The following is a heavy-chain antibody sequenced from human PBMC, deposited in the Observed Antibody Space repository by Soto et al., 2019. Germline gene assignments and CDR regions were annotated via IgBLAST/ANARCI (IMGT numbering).Heavy chain of an antibody. V-gene: IGHV4-39*01. D-gene: IGHD3-16*01. CDR2: VYRTGST. CDR3: SRLWSY. J-gene: IGHJ4*02. CDR1: GGSISSSTYY. Sequence: QLQLQESGPGLVKPSETLSLTCTVSGGSISSSTYYWGWIRQPPGNGLEWIGNVYRTGSTDYNTSLMSRLTMSVDTSKNQFSLKLSSVTAADPAVYYCSRLWSYWGQGTLVTVSS.